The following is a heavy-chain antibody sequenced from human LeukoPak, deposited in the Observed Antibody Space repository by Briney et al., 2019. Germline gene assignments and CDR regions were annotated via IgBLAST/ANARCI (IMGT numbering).Heavy chain of an antibody. Sequence: SVTLSLTCSVSGGYISSGGYFWTWIRRHPGKGLEWIGSISYSGSTYYSPSLKSRVTISVDSSKNQFSLKLSSVTAADTALYYCARADNLNAFDYWGQGTLVTVSS. V-gene: IGHV4-31*03. CDR1: GGYISSGGYF. J-gene: IGHJ4*02. CDR3: ARADNLNAFDY. D-gene: IGHD1-1*01. CDR2: ISYSGST.